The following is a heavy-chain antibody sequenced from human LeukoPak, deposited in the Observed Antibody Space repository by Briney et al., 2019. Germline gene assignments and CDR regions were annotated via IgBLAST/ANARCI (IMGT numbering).Heavy chain of an antibody. CDR1: GFTFSSYA. Sequence: PGGSLRLSCAASGFTFSSYAMNWVRQAPGKGLEWVSAISGRDSSTYYADSVKGRFAISRDNSKNTLYLQMNSLRAEDTAVYYCAKIRPPAYDIWGHGTMVTVSS. CDR3: AKIRPPAYDI. V-gene: IGHV3-23*01. J-gene: IGHJ3*02. D-gene: IGHD3-3*02. CDR2: ISGRDSST.